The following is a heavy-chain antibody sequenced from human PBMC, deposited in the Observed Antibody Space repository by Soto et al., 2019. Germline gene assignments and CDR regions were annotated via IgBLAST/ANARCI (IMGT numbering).Heavy chain of an antibody. V-gene: IGHV1-18*01. CDR3: ARSSMVRALRCDY. CDR1: GYTFTSYG. CDR2: TSAYNANT. Sequence: QVQLVQSGAEVKKPGASVKVSCKASGYTFTSYGISWVRQAPGQGLEWMGWTSAYNANTNYAQKLQCRDTMHTAACPRPASMELRRMTSDDTGVYYRARSSMVRALRCDYWGQGTLVTVSS. D-gene: IGHD3-10*01. J-gene: IGHJ4*02.